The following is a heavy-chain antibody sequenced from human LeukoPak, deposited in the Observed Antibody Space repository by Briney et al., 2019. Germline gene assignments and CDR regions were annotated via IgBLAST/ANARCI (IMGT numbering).Heavy chain of an antibody. CDR3: ARGGGLDV. D-gene: IGHD3-16*01. CDR1: GFTFSSYG. J-gene: IGHJ6*02. Sequence: PGGSLRLSCAASGFTFSSYGMHWVGQAPGKGLEWVAVISYDGSNKYYADSVKGRFTISRDNSKNTLYLQMNSLRAEDTAVYYCARGGGLDVWGQGATVTVSS. V-gene: IGHV3-30*03. CDR2: ISYDGSNK.